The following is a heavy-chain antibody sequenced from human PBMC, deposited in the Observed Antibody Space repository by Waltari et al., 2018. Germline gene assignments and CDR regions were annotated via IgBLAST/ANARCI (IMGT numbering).Heavy chain of an antibody. CDR3: AKDLGIGGGTTEFDH. CDR1: GFLVRNYV. Sequence: EVQLVESGGGLVQPGGSLRLCCAASGFLVRNYVMGWVRQAPGRGLEWVANIRHIGSEKDYVASVKGRFTISRDNAENTLYLQMNSLRAEDTAVYYCAKDLGIGGGTTEFDHWGQGTLVTVSS. D-gene: IGHD1-1*01. V-gene: IGHV3-7*01. J-gene: IGHJ4*02. CDR2: IRHIGSEK.